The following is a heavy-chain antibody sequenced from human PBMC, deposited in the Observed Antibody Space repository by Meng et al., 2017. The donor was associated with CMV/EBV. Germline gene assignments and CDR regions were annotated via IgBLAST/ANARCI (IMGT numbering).Heavy chain of an antibody. CDR1: GGSFSGCY. V-gene: IGHV4-34*01. Sequence: VYGGSFSGCYWSWIRQPPGKGLEWIGEINHSGSTNYNPSLKSRVTISVDTSKNQFSLKLSSVTAADTAVYYCAAGDGSGIGDNWFDPWGQGTLVTVSS. CDR2: INHSGST. CDR3: AAGDGSGIGDNWFDP. D-gene: IGHD3-10*01. J-gene: IGHJ5*02.